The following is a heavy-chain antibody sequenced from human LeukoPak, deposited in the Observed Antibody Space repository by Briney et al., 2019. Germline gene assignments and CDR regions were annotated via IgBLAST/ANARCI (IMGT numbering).Heavy chain of an antibody. J-gene: IGHJ3*01. CDR1: GYSFNVYY. D-gene: IGHD2-15*01. V-gene: IGHV1-2*02. CDR2: IDPNSGDT. CDR3: VTSGGLPSNTLSV. Sequence: ASLKVSCKGSGYSFNVYYMHWVRQAPGQGLQWMGWIDPNSGDTVYAQQFQGRVTMTRDISVTTAYMELTSMRSDDSAVYYCVTSGGLPSNTLSVWGHGTVLTVSS.